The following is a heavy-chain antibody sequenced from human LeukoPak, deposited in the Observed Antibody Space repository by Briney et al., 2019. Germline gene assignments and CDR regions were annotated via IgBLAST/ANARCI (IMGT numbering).Heavy chain of an antibody. Sequence: GGSLRLSCAASGFTFSDHYMSWIRQAPGKGLEWVSYISSSSSYTNSADSVKGRFTISRDNAKNSLYLQMNSLGVEDTAVYYCARTIREQWLTIDYWGQGTLVTFSS. CDR2: ISSSSSYT. J-gene: IGHJ4*02. D-gene: IGHD6-19*01. CDR1: GFTFSDHY. V-gene: IGHV3-11*06. CDR3: ARTIREQWLTIDY.